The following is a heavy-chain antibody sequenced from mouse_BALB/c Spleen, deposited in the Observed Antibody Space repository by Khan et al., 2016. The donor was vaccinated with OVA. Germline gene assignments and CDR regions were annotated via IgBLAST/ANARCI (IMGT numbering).Heavy chain of an antibody. CDR2: INYSGST. Sequence: EVKLLESGPGLVKPSQSLSLTCTVTGYSITSDYAWNWNRQFPGNKLEWMGYINYSGSTTYNPSLKSRISITRDTSKNQFFLQLHSVTTEYTATYYCARWFTYWGQGTLVTVSA. CDR1: GYSITSDYA. J-gene: IGHJ3*01. V-gene: IGHV3-2*02. CDR3: ARWFTY.